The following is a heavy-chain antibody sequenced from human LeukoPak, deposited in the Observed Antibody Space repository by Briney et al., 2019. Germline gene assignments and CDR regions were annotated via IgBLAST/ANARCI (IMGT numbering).Heavy chain of an antibody. J-gene: IGHJ4*02. Sequence: SETLSLTCAVYGGSFSGYYWSWIRQPPGKGLEWIGEINHSGSTNYNPSLKSRVTISVDTSKNQFSLKLSSVTAADTAVYYCARGQWYSGSYYAYWGQGTLVTVS. D-gene: IGHD1-26*01. V-gene: IGHV4-34*01. CDR3: ARGQWYSGSYYAY. CDR2: INHSGST. CDR1: GGSFSGYY.